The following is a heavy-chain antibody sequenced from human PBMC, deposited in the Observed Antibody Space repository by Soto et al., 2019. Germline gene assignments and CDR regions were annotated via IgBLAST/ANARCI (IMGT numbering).Heavy chain of an antibody. D-gene: IGHD2-8*01. Sequence: GGSLRLSCAASGFTFSSYAMSWVRQAPGKGLEWVSAISGSGGSTYYADSVKGRFTISRDNSKNTLYLQMNSLRAEDTAVYYCARDCTNGVCYKHWGQGTLVTVSS. CDR1: GFTFSSYA. CDR2: ISGSGGST. V-gene: IGHV3-23*01. CDR3: ARDCTNGVCYKH. J-gene: IGHJ1*01.